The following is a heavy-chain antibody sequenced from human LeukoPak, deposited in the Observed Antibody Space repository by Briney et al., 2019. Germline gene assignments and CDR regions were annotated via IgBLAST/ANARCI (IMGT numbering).Heavy chain of an antibody. CDR3: AREYSYSSGYYYYMDV. CDR1: GGSISSSNYY. Sequence: SETLSLTCSVSGGSISSSNYYWGWIRQPPGMGLEWIGRIYASGSTNYNPSLKSPVTISVGTSKIQFSLKLSSVTAADTAVYYCAREYSYSSGYYYYMDVWGKGTTVTVSS. V-gene: IGHV4-39*02. D-gene: IGHD5-18*01. J-gene: IGHJ6*03. CDR2: IYASGST.